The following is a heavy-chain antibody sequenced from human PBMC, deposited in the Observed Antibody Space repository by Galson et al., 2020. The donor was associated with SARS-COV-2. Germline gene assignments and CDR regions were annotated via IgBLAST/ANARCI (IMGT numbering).Heavy chain of an antibody. CDR2: VYYTGST. V-gene: IGHV4-59*01. Sequence: SETLSLTCTVSGGSISTYYWSWIRQPPGKGLEWIGYVYYTGSTNYNPSLKSRVTISVDTSKNKFSLRLSSVTAADTAVYYCAFGPLSGYYSIGAFDIWGQGTMVTVSS. CDR1: GGSISTYY. D-gene: IGHD5-12*01. J-gene: IGHJ3*02. CDR3: AFGPLSGYYSIGAFDI.